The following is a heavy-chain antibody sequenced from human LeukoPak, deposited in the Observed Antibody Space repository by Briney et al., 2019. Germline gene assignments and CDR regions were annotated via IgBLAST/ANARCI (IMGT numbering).Heavy chain of an antibody. CDR1: GYTLTELS. V-gene: IGHV1-24*01. CDR3: ATISSSAATPGPDIDY. CDR2: FDPEDGET. J-gene: IGHJ4*02. D-gene: IGHD2-15*01. Sequence: ASVKVSCKVSGYTLTELSMHWVRQAPGKGLEWMGGFDPEDGETIYAQKFQGRVTMTEDTSTDTAYMELSSLRSEDTAVYYCATISSSAATPGPDIDYWGQGTLVTVSS.